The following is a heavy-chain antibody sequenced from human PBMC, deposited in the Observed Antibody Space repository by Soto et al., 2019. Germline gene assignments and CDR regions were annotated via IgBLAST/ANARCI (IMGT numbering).Heavy chain of an antibody. CDR2: IIPIFGSP. V-gene: IGHV1-69*06. J-gene: IGHJ5*02. CDR3: ARGVGSGSYYNQYNWFDP. Sequence: GASVKVSCKASGGAFSSYAISWVRQAPGQGLEWMGGIIPIFGSPNYAQTFQGRVTISADKSTSTAYMELRSLRSDDTAVYYCARGVGSGSYYNQYNWFDPWGQGTLVTVSS. CDR1: GGAFSSYA. D-gene: IGHD3-10*01.